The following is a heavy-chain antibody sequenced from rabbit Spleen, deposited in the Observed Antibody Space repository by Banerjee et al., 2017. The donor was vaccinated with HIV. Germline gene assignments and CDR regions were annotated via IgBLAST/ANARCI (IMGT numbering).Heavy chain of an antibody. Sequence: QSLEESGGDLVKPGASLTLTCTASGVSFSSSSYMCWVRQAPGKGLEWIACIDSGSSGFTYFATWAKGRFTCSKTSSTTATLQMTRLTAADTATYFCARDSNSGDYYFNLRGPGTLVT. D-gene: IGHD1-1*01. CDR1: GVSFSSSSY. J-gene: IGHJ4*01. V-gene: IGHV1S40*01. CDR2: IDSGSSGFT. CDR3: ARDSNSGDYYFNL.